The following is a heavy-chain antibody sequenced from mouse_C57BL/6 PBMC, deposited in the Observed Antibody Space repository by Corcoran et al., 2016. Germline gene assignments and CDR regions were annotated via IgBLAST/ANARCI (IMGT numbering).Heavy chain of an antibody. CDR1: GYTFTDYY. Sequence: EVQLQQSGPVLVKPGASVKMSCKASGYTFTDYYMNWVKQSHGKSLEWIGVINPYNGGTSYNQKFKGKATLTVDKSSSTAYMELNSLTSEDSAVYYCARGGDYDGNYFDYWGQGTTLTVSS. V-gene: IGHV1-19*01. CDR3: ARGGDYDGNYFDY. D-gene: IGHD2-4*01. CDR2: INPYNGGT. J-gene: IGHJ2*01.